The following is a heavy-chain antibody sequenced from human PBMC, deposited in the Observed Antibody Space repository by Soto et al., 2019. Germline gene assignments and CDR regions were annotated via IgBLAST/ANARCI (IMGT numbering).Heavy chain of an antibody. CDR2: IDYSGST. CDR3: ARLVSVSGFEYYFGQ. D-gene: IGHD5-12*01. V-gene: IGHV4-39*01. CDR1: GDSISSSGYY. J-gene: IGHJ4*02. Sequence: QLHMQESGPGPVKPSETLSLTCTVSGDSISSSGYYWAWIRQPPGKGLEWNGNIDYSGSTYYNPSLTSRVSFSVDTSKNPFSLKVTSVTAADTAVYYCARLVSVSGFEYYFGQWGQGTLVTVSS.